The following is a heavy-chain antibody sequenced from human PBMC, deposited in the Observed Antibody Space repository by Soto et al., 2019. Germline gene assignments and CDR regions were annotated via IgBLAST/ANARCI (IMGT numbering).Heavy chain of an antibody. CDR1: GGSISSSSYY. D-gene: IGHD3-9*01. V-gene: IGHV4-39*01. CDR3: ASGYDILTGYPRGDYYGMDV. Sequence: SETLSLTCTVSGGSISSSSYYWGWIRQPPGRGLEWIGSIYYSGSTYYNPSLKSRVTISVDTSKNQFSRKLSSVTATDTAVYYCASGYDILTGYPRGDYYGMDVWGQGTTVT. J-gene: IGHJ6*02. CDR2: IYYSGST.